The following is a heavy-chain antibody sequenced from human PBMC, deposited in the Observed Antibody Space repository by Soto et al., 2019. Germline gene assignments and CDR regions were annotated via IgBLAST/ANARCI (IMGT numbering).Heavy chain of an antibody. CDR2: IIPIFNST. J-gene: IGHJ4*02. Sequence: QVQLVQSGAEVKTPGSSLKVSCTVSGSRFSNYVISWVRQAPGHGLEWLGRIIPIFNSTQYAQRFQGRVNITADKSTNTASLELSSRRSDDTAVYYCAREGRGKKAGYNGLVSLGYWGQGTLVTVSS. CDR3: AREGRGKKAGYNGLVSLGY. V-gene: IGHV1-69*06. CDR1: GSRFSNYV. D-gene: IGHD2-2*02.